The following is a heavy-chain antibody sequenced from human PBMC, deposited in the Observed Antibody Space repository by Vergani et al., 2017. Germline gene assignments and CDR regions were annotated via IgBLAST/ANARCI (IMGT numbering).Heavy chain of an antibody. J-gene: IGHJ6*03. CDR2: IKQDGSEK. V-gene: IGHV3-7*01. CDR3: AGTGSLWDYYYMDV. D-gene: IGHD3-10*01. Sequence: EVQLVESGGGLVQPGGSLRLSCAASGFTFSSYWMSWVRQAPGQGLGWVANIKQDGSEKYYVDSVKGRFTISRENAKNSLYLQMNSLRAEDTAVYYCAGTGSLWDYYYMDVWGKGTTVTVSS. CDR1: GFTFSSYW.